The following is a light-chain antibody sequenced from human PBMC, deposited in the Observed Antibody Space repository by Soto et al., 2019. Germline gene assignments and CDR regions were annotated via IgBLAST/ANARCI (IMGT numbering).Light chain of an antibody. CDR2: GGS. V-gene: IGKV3-20*01. CDR3: QQYGSSRT. Sequence: EIVLTQSPGTLSLSPGEGATLSCRASQTISSGSLAWYQQKPGQPPRLLIYGGSSRAAGIPDRFSGSGSGTDFSLTISRLEPEDFAVYYCQQYGSSRTFGQGTKVDTK. J-gene: IGKJ1*01. CDR1: QTISSGS.